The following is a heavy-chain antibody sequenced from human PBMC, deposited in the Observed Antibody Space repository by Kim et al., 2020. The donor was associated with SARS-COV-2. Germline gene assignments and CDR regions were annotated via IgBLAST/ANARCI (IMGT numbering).Heavy chain of an antibody. CDR1: GFTFGDYA. Sequence: GGSLRLSCTASGFTFGDYAMSWFRQAPGKGLEWVGFIRSKAYGGTTEYAASVKGRFTISRDDSKSIAYLQMNSLKTEDTAVYYCTRDMVGATPDGMDVWGQGTTVTVSS. CDR3: TRDMVGATPDGMDV. D-gene: IGHD1-26*01. CDR2: IRSKAYGGTT. J-gene: IGHJ6*02. V-gene: IGHV3-49*03.